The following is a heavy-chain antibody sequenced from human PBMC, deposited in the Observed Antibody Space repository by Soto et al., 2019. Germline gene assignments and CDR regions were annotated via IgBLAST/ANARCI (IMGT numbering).Heavy chain of an antibody. CDR2: ISGRDDTT. J-gene: IGHJ3*01. V-gene: IGHV3-23*04. Sequence: VQLVESGGDLTQPGGSLRLSCAASGFSVRGYGMSWVRQAPGKALEWVSGISGRDDTTYYTDSVRGRFTISKDTSKNTLYLQMNGLRVEDTAVYYCEGSWTWGQGTMVTVSS. CDR3: EGSWT. D-gene: IGHD5-12*01. CDR1: GFSVRGYG.